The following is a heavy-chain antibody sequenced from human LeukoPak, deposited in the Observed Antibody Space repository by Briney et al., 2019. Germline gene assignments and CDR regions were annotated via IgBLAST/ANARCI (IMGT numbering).Heavy chain of an antibody. J-gene: IGHJ4*02. CDR3: AWYGSGTSYITNFFDY. CDR2: ISSDSRTI. CDR1: GFTFSSYS. V-gene: IGHV3-48*02. Sequence: PGGSLRLSCAASGFTFSSYSMNWVRQAPGKGLEWVSYISSDSRTIYYADSGKGRFTIARDNAKNSLSLQMKSLRDEDTAVYYCAWYGSGTSYITNFFDYWGEGALVTVSS. D-gene: IGHD3-10*01.